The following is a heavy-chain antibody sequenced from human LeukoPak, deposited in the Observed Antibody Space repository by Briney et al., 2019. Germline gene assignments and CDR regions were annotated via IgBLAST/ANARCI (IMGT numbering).Heavy chain of an antibody. V-gene: IGHV6-1*01. Sequence: SQTLSLTCAISGDSVSSNIAAWHWIRQSPSRGLEWLGRTYYKSKWYNDYAVSVKSRITFNPDTSENQFSLHLNSVTPEDTAVYYCARANMVRGVGSFFDRNWFDPWGQGTLVTVSS. J-gene: IGHJ5*02. D-gene: IGHD3-10*01. CDR1: GDSVSSNIAA. CDR3: ARANMVRGVGSFFDRNWFDP. CDR2: TYYKSKWYN.